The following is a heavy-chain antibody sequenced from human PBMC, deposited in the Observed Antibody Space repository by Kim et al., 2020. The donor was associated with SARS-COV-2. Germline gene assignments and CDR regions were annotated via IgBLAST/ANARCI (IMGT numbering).Heavy chain of an antibody. D-gene: IGHD3-3*01. V-gene: IGHV3-49*03. CDR2: IRSKAYGGTT. J-gene: IGHJ4*02. Sequence: GGSLRLSCTASGFTFGDYAMSWFRQAPGKGLEWVGFIRSKAYGGTTEYAASVKGRFTISRDDSKSIAYLQMNSLKTEDTAVYYCTRYDFWSGYSQAVFDYWGQGTLVTVSS. CDR1: GFTFGDYA. CDR3: TRYDFWSGYSQAVFDY.